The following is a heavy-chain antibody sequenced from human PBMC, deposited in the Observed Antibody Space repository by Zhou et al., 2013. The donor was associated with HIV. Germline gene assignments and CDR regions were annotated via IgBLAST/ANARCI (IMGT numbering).Heavy chain of an antibody. V-gene: IGHV1-18*01. J-gene: IGHJ2*01. CDR2: MSAHNGNT. D-gene: IGHD1-7*01. CDR1: GYTFSSYG. CDR3: ARENLGYFDL. Sequence: QVQLVQSGAEVKKPGASVKVSCKTSGYTFSSYGITWVRQAPGQGLEWMGWMSAHNGNTNYAQKLQGRVTMTTDTSTSTAYVELRSLRSDDTAMYYCARENLGYFDLWGRGTLVTVSS.